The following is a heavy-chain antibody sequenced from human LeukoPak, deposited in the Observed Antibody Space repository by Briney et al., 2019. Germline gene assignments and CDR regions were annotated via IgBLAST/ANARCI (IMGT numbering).Heavy chain of an antibody. J-gene: IGHJ4*02. V-gene: IGHV4-39*01. CDR2: IYYSGST. D-gene: IGHD1-1*01. Sequence: SETLSLTCTVSGGSISSSSYYWGWIRQPPGKGLEWIGSIYYSGSTYYNPSLKSRVTISVDTSKNQFSLKLSSVTAADTAVYYSARHQKAARGTLDYWGQGTLVTVSS. CDR3: ARHQKAARGTLDY. CDR1: GGSISSSSYY.